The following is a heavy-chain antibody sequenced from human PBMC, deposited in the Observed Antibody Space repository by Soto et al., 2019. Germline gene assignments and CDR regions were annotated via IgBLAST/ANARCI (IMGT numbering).Heavy chain of an antibody. Sequence: QVQLVQSGAEVKKPGASVKVSCKASGFTFINYGFAWVRQAPGQGLEWMGWISADSGNTNYEQKLQGRVTMTTDTSTSTAYMELRRLTSDDTAVYYCARERYDSSGPPLYWGQGTLVTVAS. D-gene: IGHD3-22*01. CDR1: GFTFINYG. CDR2: ISADSGNT. V-gene: IGHV1-18*04. CDR3: ARERYDSSGPPLY. J-gene: IGHJ4*02.